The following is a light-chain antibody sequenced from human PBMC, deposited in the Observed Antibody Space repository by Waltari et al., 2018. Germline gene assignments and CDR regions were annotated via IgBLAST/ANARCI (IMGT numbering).Light chain of an antibody. CDR1: QTVINNH. J-gene: IGKJ4*01. V-gene: IGKV3-20*01. CDR2: GAS. CDR3: QQYGSPPLT. Sequence: EFVLTQSPGTLSLSPGEGGTLPCRARQTVINNHLAWYQQRPGQAPRLLIYGASSRATGIPARFSGSGSGTDFTLTIRRLQPEDFAVYYCQQYGSPPLTFGGGTKVESK.